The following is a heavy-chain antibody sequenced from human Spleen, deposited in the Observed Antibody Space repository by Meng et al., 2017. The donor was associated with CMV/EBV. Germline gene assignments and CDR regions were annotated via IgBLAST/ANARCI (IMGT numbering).Heavy chain of an antibody. D-gene: IGHD4-11*01. CDR2: IHYSGTT. Sequence: SETLSLTCTVSGVSVSSGNYYWSWIRQPPGKRLEWIGYIHYSGTTNYNPSLRSRITMSLDTSRNQFSLKLSSVTAADAAVYYCARGKGSNPFDYWGQGTLVTVSS. CDR3: ARGKGSNPFDY. J-gene: IGHJ4*02. CDR1: GVSVSSGNYY. V-gene: IGHV4-61*01.